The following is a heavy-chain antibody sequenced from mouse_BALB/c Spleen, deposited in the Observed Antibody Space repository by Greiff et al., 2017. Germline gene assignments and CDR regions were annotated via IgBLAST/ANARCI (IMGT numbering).Heavy chain of an antibody. CDR3: ASYYYGSSSFAD. V-gene: IGHV1-7*01. J-gene: IGHJ3*01. CDR1: GYTFTSYW. CDR2: INPSTGYT. D-gene: IGHD1-1*01. Sequence: VQLQQSGAELAKPGASVKMSCKASGYTFTSYWMHWVKQRPGQGLEWIGYINPSTGYTDYNQKFKDKATLTADKSSSTAYMQLSSLTSEDSAVYDCASYYYGSSSFADGGQGTLVTVSA.